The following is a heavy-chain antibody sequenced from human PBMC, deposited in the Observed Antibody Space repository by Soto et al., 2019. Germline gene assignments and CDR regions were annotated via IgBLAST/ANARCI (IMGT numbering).Heavy chain of an antibody. J-gene: IGHJ4*02. D-gene: IGHD1-26*01. Sequence: SETLSLTCTVSGASITFGGYSWSWIRQTPGKGLEWIGYINHLETTFYNPSFESRLTLSIDRAKNQFSLKLHSMSAADRAVYFCARGGGSDSFDYWGQGIQVTVSS. V-gene: IGHV4-30-2*01. CDR1: GASITFGGYS. CDR3: ARGGGSDSFDY. CDR2: INHLETT.